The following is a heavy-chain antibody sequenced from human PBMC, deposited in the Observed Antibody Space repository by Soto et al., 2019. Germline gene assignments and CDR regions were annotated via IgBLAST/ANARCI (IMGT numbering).Heavy chain of an antibody. J-gene: IGHJ6*03. D-gene: IGHD2-21*01. CDR1: GGSFSGYY. CDR3: ARVPWGGYYYYYMDV. V-gene: IGHV4-34*01. CDR2: INHSGST. Sequence: SETLSLTCAVYGGSFSGYYWSWIRQPPGKGLEWIGEINHSGSTNYNPSLKSRVTISVDTSKNQFSLKLSSVTAADTAVYYCARVPWGGYYYYYMDVWGKGTTVTGYS.